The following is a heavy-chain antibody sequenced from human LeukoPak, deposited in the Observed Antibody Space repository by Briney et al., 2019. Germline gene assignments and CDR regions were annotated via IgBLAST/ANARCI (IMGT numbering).Heavy chain of an antibody. CDR1: GGSISGHY. V-gene: IGHV4-59*11. CDR3: AREAYDSSGYYRRGHAFDI. J-gene: IGHJ3*02. CDR2: IYYSGSI. Sequence: PSETLSLTCAVSGGSISGHYWNWIRQPPGKGLEWIGYIYYSGSINYNASLKSRATISVDAPMNHFFLKLNSVTAADTAVYFCAREAYDSSGYYRRGHAFDIWGQGTLVTVSS. D-gene: IGHD3-22*01.